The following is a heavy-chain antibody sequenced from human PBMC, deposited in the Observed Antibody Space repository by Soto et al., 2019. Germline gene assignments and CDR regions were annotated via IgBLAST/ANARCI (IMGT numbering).Heavy chain of an antibody. CDR2: IYSGGST. Sequence: EVQLVESGGGLVQPGGSLRLSCAASGFTVSSNYMSWVRQAPGKGLEWVSVIYSGGSTYYADSVKGRFTISRDNSKNTLYLQMNSLRAEDTAVYYCARATFLSGDILTGYDYWGQGTLVTVSS. CDR3: ARATFLSGDILTGYDY. J-gene: IGHJ4*02. D-gene: IGHD3-9*01. CDR1: GFTVSSNY. V-gene: IGHV3-66*01.